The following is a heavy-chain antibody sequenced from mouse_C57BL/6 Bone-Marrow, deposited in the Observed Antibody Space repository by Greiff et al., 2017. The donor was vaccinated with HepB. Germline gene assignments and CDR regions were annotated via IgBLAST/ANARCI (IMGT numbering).Heavy chain of an antibody. J-gene: IGHJ2*01. V-gene: IGHV1-55*01. CDR2: IHPGSGRT. Sequence: QVQLQQPGAELVKPGASVKMSCKASGYTFTSYWITWVTQMPGQGLEWIGDIHPGSGRTNYNEKFKSKAILTLDTSSSTAYMQLSSLTSEDSAVYYCASDGYDDGLYVDYWGQGTTLTVSS. CDR3: ASDGYDDGLYVDY. D-gene: IGHD2-2*01. CDR1: GYTFTSYW.